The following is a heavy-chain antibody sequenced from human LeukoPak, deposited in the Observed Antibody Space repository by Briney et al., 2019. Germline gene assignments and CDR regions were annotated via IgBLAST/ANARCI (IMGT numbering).Heavy chain of an antibody. CDR1: GGSISSGSYY. V-gene: IGHV4-61*02. CDR2: IYTSGST. J-gene: IGHJ6*02. Sequence: SQTLSLTCTVSGGSISSGSYYWSWIRQPAGKGLEWIGRIYTSGSTNYNPSLKSRVTISVDTSKNQFSLKLSSVTAADTAVYYCAKDLHQLYYYYGMDVWGQGTTVTVSS. CDR3: AKDLHQLYYYYGMDV. D-gene: IGHD2-2*01.